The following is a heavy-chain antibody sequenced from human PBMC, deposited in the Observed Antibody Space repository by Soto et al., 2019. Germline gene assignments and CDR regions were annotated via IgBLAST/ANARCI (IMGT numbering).Heavy chain of an antibody. CDR1: GGSISSYY. Sequence: QVQLQESGPGLVKPSETLSLTCTVSGGSISSYYWSWIRQPPGKGLEWIGYIYYSGSTNYNPSLKSRVTISVDTSKNQFSLKLSSVTAADTAVYHCARSTVMVVAATNYYYGMDVWGQGTTVTVSS. V-gene: IGHV4-59*01. J-gene: IGHJ6*02. D-gene: IGHD2-15*01. CDR3: ARSTVMVVAATNYYYGMDV. CDR2: IYYSGST.